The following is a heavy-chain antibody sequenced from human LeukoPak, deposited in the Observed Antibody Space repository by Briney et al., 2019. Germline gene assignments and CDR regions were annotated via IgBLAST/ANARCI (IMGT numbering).Heavy chain of an antibody. CDR2: IIPIFGTA. D-gene: IGHD2-8*01. CDR3: AGSLGYCTSNVCYLKY. V-gene: IGHV1-69*06. CDR1: GGTFSSYA. J-gene: IGHJ4*02. Sequence: SVKVSCKASGGTFSSYAISWVRQAPGQGLEWMGGIIPIFGTANYAQKFQGRVTITADKSTSTAYMELRSLRSEDTAAYYCAGSLGYCTSNVCYLKYWGQGTLVTVSS.